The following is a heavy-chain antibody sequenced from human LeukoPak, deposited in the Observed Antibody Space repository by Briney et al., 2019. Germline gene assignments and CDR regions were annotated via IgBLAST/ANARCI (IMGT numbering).Heavy chain of an antibody. V-gene: IGHV4-34*01. Sequence: SETLSLTCAVYGGSFSGYYWSWIRQPPGKGLEWIGEINHSGSTNYNPSLKSRVTISVDTSKNQFSLKLSSVTAADTAVYYCARRGYGSGSYSALGMDVWGKGTTVTISS. CDR1: GGSFSGYY. CDR2: INHSGST. CDR3: ARRGYGSGSYSALGMDV. J-gene: IGHJ6*03. D-gene: IGHD3-10*01.